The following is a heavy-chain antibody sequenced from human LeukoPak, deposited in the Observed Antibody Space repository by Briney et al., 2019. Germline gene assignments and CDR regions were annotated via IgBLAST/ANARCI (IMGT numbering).Heavy chain of an antibody. CDR2: IGGSGGST. V-gene: IGHV3-23*01. Sequence: GGSLRLSCAASGLTFSSYAMSWVRLAPGKGLEWVSVIGGSGGSTYYADSVKGRFIISRDNSKNTLYLQMNSLRAEDTALYYCARDPITLIRGVITPAGGWFDPWGQGTLVTVSS. CDR3: ARDPITLIRGVITPAGGWFDP. CDR1: GLTFSSYA. D-gene: IGHD3-10*01. J-gene: IGHJ5*02.